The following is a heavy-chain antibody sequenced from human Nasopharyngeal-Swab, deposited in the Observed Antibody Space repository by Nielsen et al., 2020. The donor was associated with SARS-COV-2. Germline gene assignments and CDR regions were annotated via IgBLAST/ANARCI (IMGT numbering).Heavy chain of an antibody. J-gene: IGHJ4*02. CDR2: IGNSGANT. D-gene: IGHD6-13*01. CDR3: AKGLRSSSWYEDY. V-gene: IGHV3-23*01. Sequence: WIRQPPGKGLEWVPSIGNSGANTYYADSVKGRFTISRDNSKNTLYLQMNSLRAEDTAVYYCAKGLRSSSWYEDYWGQGTQVTVSS.